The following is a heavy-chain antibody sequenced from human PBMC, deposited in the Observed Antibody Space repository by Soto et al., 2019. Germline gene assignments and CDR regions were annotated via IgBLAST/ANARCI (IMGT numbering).Heavy chain of an antibody. CDR2: IAPHSGRT. Sequence: QVQLVQSGPEVKKPGASVRVSCMTSGYAFTSYGVNWVRQVPGQGLEWMGWIAPHSGRTTYLPKFQGRVNITADPSTNTAYRELTSLSSDDTGIYFCARAATGSYHSAYWGQGTVVTVSA. CDR3: ARAATGSYHSAY. CDR1: GYAFTSYG. J-gene: IGHJ4*02. D-gene: IGHD3-10*01. V-gene: IGHV1-18*04.